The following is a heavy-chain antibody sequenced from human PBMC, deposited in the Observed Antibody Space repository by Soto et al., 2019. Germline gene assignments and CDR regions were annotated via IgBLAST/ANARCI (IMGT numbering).Heavy chain of an antibody. D-gene: IGHD6-6*01. Sequence: PGGSLRLSCAASGFTFSSYAMHWVRQAPGKGLEWVAVISYDGSNKYYADSVKGRFTISRDNSKNTLYLQMNSLRAEDTAVYYCARGGIKDSSSSYYYYGMDVWGQGTTVTVSS. CDR1: GFTFSSYA. CDR2: ISYDGSNK. V-gene: IGHV3-30-3*01. CDR3: ARGGIKDSSSSYYYYGMDV. J-gene: IGHJ6*02.